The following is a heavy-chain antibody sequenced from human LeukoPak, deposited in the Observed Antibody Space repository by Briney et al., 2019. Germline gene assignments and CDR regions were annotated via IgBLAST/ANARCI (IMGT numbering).Heavy chain of an antibody. Sequence: GGSLRLSCAASGFTFSSYGMHWVRQAPGKGLEWVAFIRYDGSNKYYADSVKGRFTISRDNSKNTLYLQMNSLRAEDTAVYYCAKDLGLRNYFDYWGQGTLVTVSS. D-gene: IGHD3-3*01. V-gene: IGHV3-30*02. CDR3: AKDLGLRNYFDY. J-gene: IGHJ4*02. CDR1: GFTFSSYG. CDR2: IRYDGSNK.